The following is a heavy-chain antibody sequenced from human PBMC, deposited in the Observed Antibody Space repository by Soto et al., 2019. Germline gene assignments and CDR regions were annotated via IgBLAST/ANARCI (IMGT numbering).Heavy chain of an antibody. CDR2: VYYSGST. Sequence: PSETLSLTCDVSGDSISTYYWSWIRQPPRKGLEWIGYVYYSGSTLYNPSLESRVTMSIDMSKKQVSLKLTSVIAADTAVYYCARTRMIESWIDYWGHGTLVTVSS. CDR1: GDSISTYY. J-gene: IGHJ4*01. V-gene: IGHV4-59*01. D-gene: IGHD2-21*01. CDR3: ARTRMIESWIDY.